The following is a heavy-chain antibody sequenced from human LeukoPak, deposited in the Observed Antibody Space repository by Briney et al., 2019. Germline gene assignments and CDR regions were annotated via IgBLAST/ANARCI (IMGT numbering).Heavy chain of an antibody. V-gene: IGHV4-34*01. Sequence: SETLSLTCAVYGGSFSGYYRSWIRLPPGKGLEWIGEINHSGSTNYNPSLKSRVTISVDTSKNQFSLKLSSVTAADTAVYYCARVFGIDWSFDYWGHGTLVTVSS. D-gene: IGHD3-9*01. J-gene: IGHJ4*01. CDR2: INHSGST. CDR3: ARVFGIDWSFDY. CDR1: GGSFSGYY.